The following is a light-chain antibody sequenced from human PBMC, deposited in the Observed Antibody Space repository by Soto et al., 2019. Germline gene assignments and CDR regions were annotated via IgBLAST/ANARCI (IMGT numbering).Light chain of an antibody. J-gene: IGLJ2*01. CDR1: NIGGKS. CDR3: QVWGSNADPYVV. Sequence: SYELTQPPSVSVAPGETATITCGGDNIGGKSVHWYQRKPGQAPLLIIYNDGDRPSGIPERFSGSNSGNTATLTVSRVEAGDEADYYCQVWGSNADPYVVFGGVTKLTVL. CDR2: NDG. V-gene: IGLV3-21*04.